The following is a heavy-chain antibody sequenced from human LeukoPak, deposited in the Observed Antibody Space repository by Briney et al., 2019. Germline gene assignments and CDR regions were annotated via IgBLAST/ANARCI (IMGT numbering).Heavy chain of an antibody. V-gene: IGHV3-21*01. D-gene: IGHD5-18*01. Sequence: PGGSLRLSCEVSGFTFSSYHINWVRQAPGKGLEWVSSISSSSRYIYYADSMTGRFTISRDNAKNSLYLQMHSLRAEDTAMYYCARRAATERGHSYGLDYWGQGTLVTVSS. CDR1: GFTFSSYH. J-gene: IGHJ4*02. CDR2: ISSSSRYI. CDR3: ARRAATERGHSYGLDY.